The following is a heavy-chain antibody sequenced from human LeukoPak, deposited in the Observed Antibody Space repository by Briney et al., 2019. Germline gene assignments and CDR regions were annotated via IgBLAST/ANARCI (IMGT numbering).Heavy chain of an antibody. CDR1: GYTFTGYY. J-gene: IGHJ4*02. Sequence: GASVKVSCKASGYTFTGYYLHWVRQAPGQGLEWMGWINPNSGGTNYVQKFQGRVTVTRDTSISTAYMELSRLRSDDTAVYYCARWGYYDSSGYSFDYWGQGTLVTVSS. CDR3: ARWGYYDSSGYSFDY. CDR2: INPNSGGT. D-gene: IGHD3-22*01. V-gene: IGHV1-2*02.